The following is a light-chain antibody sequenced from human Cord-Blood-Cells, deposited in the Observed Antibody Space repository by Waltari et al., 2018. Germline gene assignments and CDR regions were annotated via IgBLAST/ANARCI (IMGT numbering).Light chain of an antibody. CDR3: CSYAGRSTFG. CDR1: SSDVGGYKL. J-gene: IGLJ2*01. Sequence: QSALTQPASVSGSPGQSITISCTGTSSDVGGYKLVSWYPQHPGKAPKPMIYEGSKRPSGVCNRVSGSKSGNTASLTPSGLQAEDEADYYCCSYAGRSTFGVGGGTKLTVL. V-gene: IGLV2-23*03. CDR2: EGS.